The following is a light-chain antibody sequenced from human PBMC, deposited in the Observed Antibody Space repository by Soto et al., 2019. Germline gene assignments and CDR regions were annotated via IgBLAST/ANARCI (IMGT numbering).Light chain of an antibody. CDR2: YGD. V-gene: IGLV1-36*01. Sequence: QPVLTQPPSVSDAPRQRVTISCSGSSSNIGNNAVNWYQQLPGKAPKLLIYYGDLLPSGVSDRFSGSKSGTSASLAISGLQSEDEADYYCAAWDDSLNGPVFGGGTKVTVL. CDR1: SSNIGNNA. J-gene: IGLJ3*02. CDR3: AAWDDSLNGPV.